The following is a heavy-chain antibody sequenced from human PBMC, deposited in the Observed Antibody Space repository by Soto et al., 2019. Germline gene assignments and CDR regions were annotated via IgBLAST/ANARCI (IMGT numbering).Heavy chain of an antibody. CDR1: GGSISGGGFS. D-gene: IGHD3-10*01. CDR2: ILHTGGT. CDR3: ARLQFGEGFDY. V-gene: IGHV4-30-2*01. Sequence: KPSETPSLTCAVSGGSISGGGFSWSWIRQPPGKGLEWIGYILHTGGTQYNPSLKSRVSMSVDKSKNQFSLHLTSVTAADTAVYYCARLQFGEGFDYWGQGALVTVSS. J-gene: IGHJ4*02.